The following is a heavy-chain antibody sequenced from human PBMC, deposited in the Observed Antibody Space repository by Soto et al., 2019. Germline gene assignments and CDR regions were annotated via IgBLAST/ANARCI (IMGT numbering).Heavy chain of an antibody. CDR2: IDPSDSYT. CDR1: GYSFTSYW. V-gene: IGHV5-10-1*01. Sequence: PGESLKISCKGSGYSFTSYWISWVRQMPGKGLEWMGRIDPSDSYTNYSPSFQGHVTISADKSISTAYLQWSSLKASDTAMYYCARPRRVLSGYYYYGMDVWGQGTTVTVSS. D-gene: IGHD6-13*01. J-gene: IGHJ6*02. CDR3: ARPRRVLSGYYYYGMDV.